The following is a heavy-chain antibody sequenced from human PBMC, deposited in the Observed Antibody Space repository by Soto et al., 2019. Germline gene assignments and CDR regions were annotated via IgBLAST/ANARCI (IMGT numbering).Heavy chain of an antibody. CDR3: ARGYSYGPRGY. J-gene: IGHJ4*02. CDR2: IIPILGIA. Sequence: QVQLVQSGAEVKKPGSSVKVSCKASGGTFSSYTISWVRQAPGQGLEWMGRIIPILGIANYAQKFQGRVTIPADKSTSTAYMELSSLRSEDTAVYYCARGYSYGPRGYWGQGTLVTVSS. D-gene: IGHD5-18*01. CDR1: GGTFSSYT. V-gene: IGHV1-69*02.